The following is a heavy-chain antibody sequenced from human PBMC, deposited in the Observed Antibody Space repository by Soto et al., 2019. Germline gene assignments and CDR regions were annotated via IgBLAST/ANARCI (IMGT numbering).Heavy chain of an antibody. CDR1: GFTFSRYE. CDR2: ISSNGTTI. D-gene: IGHD3-3*01. V-gene: IGHV3-48*03. Sequence: LRXSGAAAGFTFSRYESNWVRQAPGKGLEWLSYISSNGTTIYYADSVKGRSTISRDNAKNSLYLQMNSLRAEDTAVYYCASGKSITIFGVVIDYYVLDVWAQGTTVTVSS. J-gene: IGHJ6*02. CDR3: ASGKSITIFGVVIDYYVLDV.